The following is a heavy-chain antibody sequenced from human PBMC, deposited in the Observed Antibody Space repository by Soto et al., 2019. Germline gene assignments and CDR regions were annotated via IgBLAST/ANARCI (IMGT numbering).Heavy chain of an antibody. Sequence: QVQLVESGGGVVQPGRSLRLSCAASGFTFSSYGMHWVRQAPGKGLEWVAVISYDGSNKYYADSVKGRFTISRDNSKNTLYLQMNSLRAEDTAVYYCAKSRCGDYVGCLWFDPWGQGTLVTVST. CDR2: ISYDGSNK. D-gene: IGHD4-17*01. J-gene: IGHJ5*02. CDR3: AKSRCGDYVGCLWFDP. V-gene: IGHV3-30*18. CDR1: GFTFSSYG.